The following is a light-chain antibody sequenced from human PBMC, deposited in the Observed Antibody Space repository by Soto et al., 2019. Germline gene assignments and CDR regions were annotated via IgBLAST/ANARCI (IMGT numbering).Light chain of an antibody. V-gene: IGKV2-28*01. CDR3: VQALQALT. CDR1: QSLLHSNGYSY. CDR2: LGS. Sequence: DIVMTQSPLSLPVTPGEPASISCRSSQSLLHSNGYSYLDWYLQKPGQSPQLLIYLGSNRAYGVHDRFSGSGSGSDFTLKISRVDAEDVGVYYCVQALQALTFGGGTKVEI. J-gene: IGKJ4*01.